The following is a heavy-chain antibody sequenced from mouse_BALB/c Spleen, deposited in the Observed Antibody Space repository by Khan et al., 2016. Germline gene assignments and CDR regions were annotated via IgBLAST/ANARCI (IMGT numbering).Heavy chain of an antibody. J-gene: IGHJ3*01. CDR2: INPSTGYT. CDR1: GYTFTSYW. CDR3: ARGAYYGNYVVAY. Sequence: QVQLQQSGAELAKPGASVKMSCKASGYTFTSYWMHWVKQRPGQGLEWIGYINPSTGYTEYNQKFKDKATLTAAKSSSTAYMQLRSLTYEDSAGYYWARGAYYGNYVVAYGGQGTLVTVAA. V-gene: IGHV1-7*01. D-gene: IGHD2-10*01.